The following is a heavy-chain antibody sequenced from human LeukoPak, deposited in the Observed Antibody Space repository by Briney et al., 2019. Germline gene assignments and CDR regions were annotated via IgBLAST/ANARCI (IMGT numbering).Heavy chain of an antibody. CDR3: ARGRSITLLRGVAMSDGFDI. CDR2: IDTSGTYI. Sequence: GGSLRLSCAASGCTLSTYSMNWVRQAPGKGLEWVSFIDTSGTYIYYGESMKGRFTISRDNAKNSLYLQMNGLRAEDTAVYYCARGRSITLLRGVAMSDGFDIWGQGTMVAVSS. CDR1: GCTLSTYS. V-gene: IGHV3-21*01. D-gene: IGHD3-10*01. J-gene: IGHJ3*02.